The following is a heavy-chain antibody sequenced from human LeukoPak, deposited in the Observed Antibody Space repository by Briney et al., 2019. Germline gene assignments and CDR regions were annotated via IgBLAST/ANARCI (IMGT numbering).Heavy chain of an antibody. V-gene: IGHV4-39*01. CDR3: ARHKTQRYFGWWGPPTYFDY. J-gene: IGHJ4*02. D-gene: IGHD3-9*01. CDR1: GGSISSSSCN. Sequence: SETLSLTYTVSGGSISSSSCNWGWIRQPPGKGLEGIGSIYYSGSTYYNPSLKSRVTISVDTSKNQFSLKLSSVTAADTAVYYCARHKTQRYFGWWGPPTYFDYWGQGTLVTVSS. CDR2: IYYSGST.